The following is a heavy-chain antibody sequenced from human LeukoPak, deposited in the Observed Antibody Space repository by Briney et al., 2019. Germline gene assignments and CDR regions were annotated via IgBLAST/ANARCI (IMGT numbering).Heavy chain of an antibody. D-gene: IGHD5-24*01. J-gene: IGHJ4*02. CDR3: ARRSRDGYIQYYFDY. CDR1: GGSISSYY. CDR2: IYYSGST. V-gene: IGHV4-59*08. Sequence: SETLSLTCTVSGGSISSYYWSWIRQPPGKGLEWIGYIYYSGSTNYNPSLKSRVTMSVDTSKNQFSLKLSSVTAADTAVYYCARRSRDGYIQYYFDYWGQGTLVTVSS.